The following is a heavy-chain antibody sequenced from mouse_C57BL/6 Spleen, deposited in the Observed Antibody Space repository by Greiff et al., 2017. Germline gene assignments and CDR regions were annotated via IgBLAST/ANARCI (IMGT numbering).Heavy chain of an antibody. J-gene: IGHJ2*01. V-gene: IGHV1-61*01. D-gene: IGHD4-1*01. Sequence: QVQLQQPGAELVRPGSSVKLSCKASGYTFTSYWMDWVKQRPGQGLEWIGNIYPSDSETHYNQKFKDKATLTVDKSSSTAYMQLSSLTSEDSAVYYCARANWGGNYFDYWGQGTTLTVSS. CDR3: ARANWGGNYFDY. CDR2: IYPSDSET. CDR1: GYTFTSYW.